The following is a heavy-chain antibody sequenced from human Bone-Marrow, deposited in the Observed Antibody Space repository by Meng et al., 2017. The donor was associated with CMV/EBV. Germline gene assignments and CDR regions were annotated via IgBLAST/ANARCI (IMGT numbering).Heavy chain of an antibody. CDR2: ISYDGSNK. J-gene: IGHJ3*02. D-gene: IGHD3-10*01. CDR3: AKALGFGELYIDDAFDI. V-gene: IGHV3-30*04. Sequence: GESLKISCAASGFTFSSYAMHWVRQAPGMGLEWVAVISYDGSNKYYADSVKGRFTISRDNSKSTLYLQMDSLRAEDTAVYYCAKALGFGELYIDDAFDIWGQGTMVTVSS. CDR1: GFTFSSYA.